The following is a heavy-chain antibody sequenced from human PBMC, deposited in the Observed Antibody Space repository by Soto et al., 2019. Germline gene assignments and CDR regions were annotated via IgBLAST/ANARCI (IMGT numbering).Heavy chain of an antibody. Sequence: GGSLRLSCAASGFTFDDYTMHWVRQAPGKGLEWVSLISWDGGSTYYADSVKGRFTISRDNSKNSLYLQMNSLRTEDTALYYCAKEAAAGIDYWGQGTPVTVSS. J-gene: IGHJ4*02. D-gene: IGHD6-13*01. CDR1: GFTFDDYT. CDR3: AKEAAAGIDY. CDR2: ISWDGGST. V-gene: IGHV3-43*01.